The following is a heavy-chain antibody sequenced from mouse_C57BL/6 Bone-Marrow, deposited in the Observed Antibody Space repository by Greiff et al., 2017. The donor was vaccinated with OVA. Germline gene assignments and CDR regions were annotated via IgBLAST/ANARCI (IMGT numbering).Heavy chain of an antibody. CDR1: GFTFTDYY. V-gene: IGHV7-3*01. CDR2: IRNKANGYTT. D-gene: IGHD4-1*01. J-gene: IGHJ4*01. Sequence: EVMLVESGGGLVQPGGSLSLSCAASGFTFTDYYMSWVRQPPGKALEWLGFIRNKANGYTTEYSASVKGRFTISRDNSQSILYLQMNALRAEDSSTYYCARSSNWVYAMDYWGQGTSVTVSS. CDR3: ARSSNWVYAMDY.